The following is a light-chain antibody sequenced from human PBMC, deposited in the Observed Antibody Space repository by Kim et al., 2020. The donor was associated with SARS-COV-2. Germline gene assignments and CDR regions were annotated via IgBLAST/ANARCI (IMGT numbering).Light chain of an antibody. V-gene: IGKV3-15*01. Sequence: VSPGERATLSCRASQSVSNNLAWYQQKPGHPPRLRIYAVSTRATGIPARFSGSGSGTEFTLTISGLQSEDFAVYYCQHYNNWPADTFGQGTKLEI. CDR3: QHYNNWPADT. CDR1: QSVSNN. J-gene: IGKJ2*01. CDR2: AVS.